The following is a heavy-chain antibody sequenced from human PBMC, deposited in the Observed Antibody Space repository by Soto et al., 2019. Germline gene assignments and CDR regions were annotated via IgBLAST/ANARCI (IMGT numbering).Heavy chain of an antibody. CDR1: GDSISSYY. Sequence: HVQLQESGPGLVKPSETLSLICTVSGDSISSYYWSWIRQPPGKGLEWIGFIYYTGSTNYNPSLKSRVTISVDTSKNHLSLKLSSVTAADTAVYYCARRAGAVPGRIDFRGQGTLVTVSS. V-gene: IGHV4-59*08. CDR2: IYYTGST. D-gene: IGHD6-19*01. J-gene: IGHJ4*02. CDR3: ARRAGAVPGRIDF.